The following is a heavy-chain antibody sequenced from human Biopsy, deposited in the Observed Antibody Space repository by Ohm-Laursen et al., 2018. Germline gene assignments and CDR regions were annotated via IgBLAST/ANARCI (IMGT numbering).Heavy chain of an antibody. CDR2: ISAYNGHT. Sequence: ASVKVSCRASGYPFITYGISWVRQAPGQGLEWMGWISAYNGHTKFARKFQDRVTMTTDTSTTTAYMDLRSLRSDDTAVYYCARDPHGEGRDYGSYFDYWGQGTLVTVSS. V-gene: IGHV1-18*01. D-gene: IGHD4-17*01. CDR3: ARDPHGEGRDYGSYFDY. CDR1: GYPFITYG. J-gene: IGHJ4*02.